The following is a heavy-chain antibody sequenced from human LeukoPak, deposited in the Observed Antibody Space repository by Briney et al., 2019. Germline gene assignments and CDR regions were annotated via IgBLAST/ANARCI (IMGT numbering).Heavy chain of an antibody. CDR1: GGTFSSYA. CDR3: ARVSTYYDYIWGSYYFDY. V-gene: IGHV1-69*13. CDR2: IIPIFGTA. J-gene: IGHJ4*02. Sequence: GASVMVSCKASGGTFSSYAICWVRQALGQGLEWMGGIIPIFGTANYAQKFQGRVTITADESTSTAYMELSSLRSEDTAVYYCARVSTYYDYIWGSYYFDYWGQGTLVTVS. D-gene: IGHD3-16*01.